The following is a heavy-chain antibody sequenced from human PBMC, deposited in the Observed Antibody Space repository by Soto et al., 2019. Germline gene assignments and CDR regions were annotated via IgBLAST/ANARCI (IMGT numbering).Heavy chain of an antibody. CDR2: ISYDGSHK. Sequence: QVQLVESGGGVVQPGRSLRLSCAASGFTFSSYAMHWVRQAPGKGLEWVAVISYDGSHKYYADSVKGRFTISRDNSKNTLYLQMNSLRAEDTAVYYCARGHDSSGYYSGFAPWYAFDIWGQGTMVTVSS. CDR1: GFTFSSYA. D-gene: IGHD3-22*01. V-gene: IGHV3-30-3*01. CDR3: ARGHDSSGYYSGFAPWYAFDI. J-gene: IGHJ3*02.